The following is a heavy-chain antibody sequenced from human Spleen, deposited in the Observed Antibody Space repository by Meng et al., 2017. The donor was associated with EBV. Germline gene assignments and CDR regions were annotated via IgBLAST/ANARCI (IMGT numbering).Heavy chain of an antibody. J-gene: IGHJ4*02. V-gene: IGHV3-21*01. CDR2: IVRRSHR. CDR3: GREDSLDYGDYGVDS. CDR1: VFSFSVYT. D-gene: IGHD4-17*01. Sequence: QVLESGRGLVKPGGSLCLSCVDSVFSFSVYTMPGFRQAPGKGLEWVSSIVRRSHRYYADSVRSRFTISRDNAKNSLYMEINSLRAEDTAVYYCGREDSLDYGDYGVDSWGQGTLVTVSS.